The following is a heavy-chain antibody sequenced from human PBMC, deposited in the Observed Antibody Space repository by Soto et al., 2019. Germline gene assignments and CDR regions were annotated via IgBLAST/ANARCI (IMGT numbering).Heavy chain of an antibody. CDR3: ARGLGYQLLGYYFDY. CDR1: GFTFSNYD. Sequence: GGSLRLSCAASGFTFSNYDMIWVRQAPGKGLEWVSAVSESGRSTYYADSVKDHFTISRDNSKSTLYLQMNGLRAEDTAVYYCARGLGYQLLGYYFDYWGQGTLVTVSS. J-gene: IGHJ4*02. D-gene: IGHD2-2*01. V-gene: IGHV3-23*01. CDR2: VSESGRST.